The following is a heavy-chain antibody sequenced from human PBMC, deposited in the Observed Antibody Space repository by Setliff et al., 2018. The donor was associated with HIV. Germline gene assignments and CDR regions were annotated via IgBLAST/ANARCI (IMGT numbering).Heavy chain of an antibody. CDR2: INSDGVST. D-gene: IGHD3-22*01. J-gene: IGHJ3*01. V-gene: IGHV3-74*03. Sequence: PGESLKISCAASGFTFSSYWMHWVRQAPGKGLVWVPRINSDGVSTMYADSVKGRFTIYRDNAKNTLYLQMNSLRVEDTAVHYCVRDTDMITTTDAFDVWGQGTMVTVSS. CDR1: GFTFSSYW. CDR3: VRDTDMITTTDAFDV.